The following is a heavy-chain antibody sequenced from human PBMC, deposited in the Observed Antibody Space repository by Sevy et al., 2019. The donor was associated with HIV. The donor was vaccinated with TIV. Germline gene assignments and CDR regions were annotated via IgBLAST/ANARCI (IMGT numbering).Heavy chain of an antibody. Sequence: GGSLRLSCAASGFPFSTYPMSWVRQPPGRGLEWVSTFFGGGGGPTYAASVTGRFIISRDNSRNTLYLQMTSLRAEDTAIYYCAKRRVQSGLSGGGANYGMDVCGRGTTVTVSS. V-gene: IGHV3-23*01. D-gene: IGHD2-8*02. CDR2: FFGGGGGP. J-gene: IGHJ6*02. CDR3: AKRRVQSGLSGGGANYGMDV. CDR1: GFPFSTYP.